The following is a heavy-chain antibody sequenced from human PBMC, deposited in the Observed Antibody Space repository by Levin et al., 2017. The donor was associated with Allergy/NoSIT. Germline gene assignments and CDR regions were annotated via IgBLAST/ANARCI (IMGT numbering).Heavy chain of an antibody. J-gene: IGHJ4*02. CDR2: ISWNSGSI. CDR1: GFTFDDYA. D-gene: IGHD6-19*01. V-gene: IGHV3-9*01. Sequence: SLKISCAASGFTFDDYAMHWVRQAPGKGLEWVSGISWNSGSIGYADSVKGRFTISRDNAKNSLYLQMNSLRAEDTALYYCAKDKGQWLVRGYFDYWGQGTLVTVSS. CDR3: AKDKGQWLVRGYFDY.